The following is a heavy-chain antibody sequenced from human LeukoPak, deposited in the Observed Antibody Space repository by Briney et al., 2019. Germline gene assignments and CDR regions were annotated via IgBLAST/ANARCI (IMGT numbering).Heavy chain of an antibody. CDR2: LSVDGGST. D-gene: IGHD1-26*01. CDR3: AKGYSGSYYGNDY. J-gene: IGHJ4*02. CDR1: GFTFSSYS. V-gene: IGHV3-23*01. Sequence: PGGSLRLSCAASGFTFSSYSVNWVRQTPGKGLEWVSSLSVDGGSTYYADSVKGRFTISRDNSRNTVYLLMNSLRAEDTAVYYCAKGYSGSYYGNDYWGQGTLVTVSS.